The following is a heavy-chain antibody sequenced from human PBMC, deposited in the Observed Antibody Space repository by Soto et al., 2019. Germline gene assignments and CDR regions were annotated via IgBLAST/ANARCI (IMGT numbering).Heavy chain of an antibody. D-gene: IGHD4-17*01. Sequence: PSETLSLTCAVYGGSFSGYYWSWIRQPPGKGLEWIGEINHSGRTNYNPSLKSRVTISVDTSKNQFSLKLSSVTAADTAVYYCARADDYPSWIDYWGQGNLVTVSS. CDR1: GGSFSGYY. CDR3: ARADDYPSWIDY. CDR2: INHSGRT. J-gene: IGHJ4*02. V-gene: IGHV4-34*01.